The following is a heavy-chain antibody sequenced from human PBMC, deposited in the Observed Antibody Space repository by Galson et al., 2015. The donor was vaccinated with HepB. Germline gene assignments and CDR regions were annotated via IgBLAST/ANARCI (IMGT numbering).Heavy chain of an antibody. CDR2: ISYSGDST. J-gene: IGHJ4*02. CDR1: GFTFSSYA. V-gene: IGHV3-23*01. Sequence: SLRLSCAASGFTFSSYAMSWVRQAPGKGLEWVSHISYSGDSTNYADSVKGRFTISRDNSKNTLYLQMNSLRADDTAVYYCAKPPQRYSIGRSTYYFGYWGQGTLVTVSS. D-gene: IGHD6-19*01. CDR3: AKPPQRYSIGRSTYYFGY.